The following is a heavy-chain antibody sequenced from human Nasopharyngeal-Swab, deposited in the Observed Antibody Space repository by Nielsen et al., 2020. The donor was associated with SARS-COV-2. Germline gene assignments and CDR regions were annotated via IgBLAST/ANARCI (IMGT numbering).Heavy chain of an antibody. CDR2: VVYSGRT. CDR1: GGSVSSDIYS. J-gene: IGHJ4*02. D-gene: IGHD1-1*01. Sequence: SETLSLTCPVSGGSVSSDIYSWSWIRQPPGTGLEWIGYVVYSGRTNYNPSLKSRVTISVDTSKDQFSLKLNSVTAADTAMYFCARTTTTTPFDSWGQGTLVAVSP. V-gene: IGHV4-61*01. CDR3: ARTTTTTPFDS.